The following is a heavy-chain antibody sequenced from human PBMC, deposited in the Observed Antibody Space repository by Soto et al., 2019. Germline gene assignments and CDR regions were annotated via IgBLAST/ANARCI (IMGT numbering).Heavy chain of an antibody. CDR1: GYTFTSYG. CDR3: ARVACAPDGGSCGDFDY. J-gene: IGHJ4*02. D-gene: IGHD2-15*01. Sequence: ASVKVSCKASGYTFTSYGISWVRQAPGQGLEWMGWISAYNGNTNYAQKLQGRVTMTTDTSTSTAYMELRSLRSDDTAVYYCARVACAPDGGSCGDFDYWGQGTLVTVSS. CDR2: ISAYNGNT. V-gene: IGHV1-18*01.